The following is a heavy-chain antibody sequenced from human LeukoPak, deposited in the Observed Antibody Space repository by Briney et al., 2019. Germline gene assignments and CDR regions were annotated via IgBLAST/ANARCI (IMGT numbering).Heavy chain of an antibody. V-gene: IGHV1-46*01. CDR3: ARARITMVRGVIIPYYFDY. D-gene: IGHD3-10*01. Sequence: ASVKVSCKAFGYTFTSNYMRWVRQAPGQGPEWMGVISPSGGSTTYAQKFQGRVTMTRNTSISTAYMELSSLRSEDTAVYYCARARITMVRGVIIPYYFDYWGQGTLVTVSS. CDR1: GYTFTSNY. J-gene: IGHJ4*02. CDR2: ISPSGGST.